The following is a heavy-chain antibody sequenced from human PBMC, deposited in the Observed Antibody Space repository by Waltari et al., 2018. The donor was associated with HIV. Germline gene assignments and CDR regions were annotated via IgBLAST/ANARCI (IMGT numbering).Heavy chain of an antibody. CDR1: GFTFSTYA. Sequence: QVQLVESGGGVVQPGRSLRLSCAASGFTFSTYAMHWVRQAPGKGLEWVAIISADGSITSSADAVKGRFTISRDSSKNTLYLHMNSLRADDTAVYYCARSYGGNTDFDYWGQGTLVTVSS. CDR3: ARSYGGNTDFDY. J-gene: IGHJ4*02. CDR2: ISADGSIT. V-gene: IGHV3-30*04. D-gene: IGHD2-15*01.